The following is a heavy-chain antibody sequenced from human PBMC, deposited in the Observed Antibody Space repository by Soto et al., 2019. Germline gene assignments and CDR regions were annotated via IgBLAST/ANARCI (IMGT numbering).Heavy chain of an antibody. CDR3: GRGHGSSDWRFSYYYMDV. V-gene: IGHV1-8*01. CDR2: MNPNSGDT. Sequence: QVQLVQSGAEVKKPGASVKVSCTFTSYDINWVRQAAGQGLEWMAWMNPNSGDTRFAQKFQGRVTRTRDTSKFTAYMELSHLRSEDTAVYYCGRGHGSSDWRFSYYYMDVWDQGTTVTVSS. D-gene: IGHD6-19*01. J-gene: IGHJ6*02. CDR1: FTSYD.